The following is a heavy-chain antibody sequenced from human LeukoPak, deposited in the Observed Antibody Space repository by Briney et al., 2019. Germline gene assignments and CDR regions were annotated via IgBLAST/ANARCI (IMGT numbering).Heavy chain of an antibody. D-gene: IGHD3-22*01. CDR1: GYTFTGYY. CDR2: INPNSGGT. V-gene: IGHV1-2*02. CDR3: ARDRRYYYDSSGYLLDWFDP. Sequence: GASVKVSCKASGYTFTGYYMHWVRQAPGQGLEWMGWINPNSGGTNYAQKFQGRVTMTRDTSISTAYMGLSRLRSDDTAVYYCARDRRYYYDSSGYLLDWFDPWGQGTLVTVSS. J-gene: IGHJ5*02.